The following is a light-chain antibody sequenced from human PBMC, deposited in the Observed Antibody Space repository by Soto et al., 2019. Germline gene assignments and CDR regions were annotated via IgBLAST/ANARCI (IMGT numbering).Light chain of an antibody. CDR3: QSTDSSGNSVV. CDR1: ALPKQY. Sequence: SYELTQPPSVSVSPGQTARITCSGDALPKQYAHWYQQKSGQAPVMVIYKDSERPSGLPERFSGSSSGTTVTLTLSGVQAEDEAHYYCQSTDSSGNSVVFGGGTQLTVL. J-gene: IGLJ2*01. V-gene: IGLV3-25*03. CDR2: KDS.